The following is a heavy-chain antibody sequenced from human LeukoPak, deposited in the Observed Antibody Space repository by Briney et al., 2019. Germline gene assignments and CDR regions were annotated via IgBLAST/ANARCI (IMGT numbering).Heavy chain of an antibody. J-gene: IGHJ3*02. CDR2: GYYSGST. Sequence: SETLSLTCTVSGGSISSYYWSWIRQPPGRGRECIGYGYYSGSTNYNPSLKSRVTISVDTSKNQFSLKLSSVTAADTAMYYCARHEGYASSWYRGAFDIWGQGTMVTVSS. CDR3: ARHEGYASSWYRGAFDI. CDR1: GGSISSYY. V-gene: IGHV4-59*01. D-gene: IGHD6-13*01.